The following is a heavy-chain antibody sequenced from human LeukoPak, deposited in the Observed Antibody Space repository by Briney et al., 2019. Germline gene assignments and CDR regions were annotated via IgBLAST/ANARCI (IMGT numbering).Heavy chain of an antibody. D-gene: IGHD3-3*01. CDR1: GFTFSSYA. V-gene: IGHV3-23*01. J-gene: IGHJ6*03. CDR3: VPRKEWSCYMDV. Sequence: GGSLRLSCAASGFTFSSYAMSWVRQAPGKGLEWVSDISGSCGSTYYADSVKGRFTISRDNSKNTLYLQMNSLRAEDTAVYYCVPRKEWSCYMDVWGKGTTVTVSS. CDR2: ISGSCGST.